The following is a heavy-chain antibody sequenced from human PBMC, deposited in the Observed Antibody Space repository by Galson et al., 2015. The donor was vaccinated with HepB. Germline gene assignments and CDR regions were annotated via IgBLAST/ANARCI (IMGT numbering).Heavy chain of an antibody. D-gene: IGHD3-10*01. Sequence: SLRLSCAASGFTFSTYSMYWVRQAPGKGLEWVSYISSSSRTEYYAGSVKGRFTISRDNAKNSLYLQMNSLRAEDTAVYYCARCPFTEYYGSGTYFDIWGQGTLVTVSS. V-gene: IGHV3-48*01. CDR3: ARCPFTEYYGSGTYFDI. J-gene: IGHJ4*02. CDR1: GFTFSTYS. CDR2: ISSSSRTE.